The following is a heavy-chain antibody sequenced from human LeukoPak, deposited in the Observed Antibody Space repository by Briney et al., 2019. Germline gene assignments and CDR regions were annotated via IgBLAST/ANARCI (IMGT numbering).Heavy chain of an antibody. V-gene: IGHV3-30*04. Sequence: PGGSLTLSCVVSGFNFDNFAMHWVRQPLGKGLEWVAVISHDGRTKYYADSMKGRITISRDNSKNTLFLQMNNPRSEDTAVYFCARPSPPGDGYNPPDHWGQGTLVTVSS. CDR1: GFNFDNFA. J-gene: IGHJ4*02. CDR3: ARPSPPGDGYNPPDH. D-gene: IGHD5-24*01. CDR2: ISHDGRTK.